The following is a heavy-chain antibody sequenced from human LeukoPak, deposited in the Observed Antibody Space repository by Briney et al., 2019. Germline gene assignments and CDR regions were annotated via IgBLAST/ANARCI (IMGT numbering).Heavy chain of an antibody. CDR2: IYYSGST. CDR1: DGSISSSSYY. J-gene: IGHJ4*02. D-gene: IGHD2-2*01. V-gene: IGHV4-39*01. Sequence: PSETLSLTCTVSDGSISSSSYYWGWIRQPPGKGLEWIGSIYYSGSTYYNPSLKSRVTISVDTSKNQFSLKLSSVTAADTAVYYCARQDCSSTSCYGIDYWGQGTLVTVSS. CDR3: ARQDCSSTSCYGIDY.